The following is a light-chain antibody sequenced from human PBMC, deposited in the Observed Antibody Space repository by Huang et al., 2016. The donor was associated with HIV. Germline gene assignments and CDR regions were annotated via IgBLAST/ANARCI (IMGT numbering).Light chain of an antibody. J-gene: IGKJ2*01. CDR3: QQYNNWPLYT. CDR1: QSVSSN. Sequence: EIVMTQSPATLSVSPGERATLSCRARQSVSSNLAWYQQKPGQAPRLLIYGASTRATGIPARFRGSGSGTEFTLTISSLQSEDFAVYYCQQYNNWPLYTFGQGTKLEIK. V-gene: IGKV3-15*01. CDR2: GAS.